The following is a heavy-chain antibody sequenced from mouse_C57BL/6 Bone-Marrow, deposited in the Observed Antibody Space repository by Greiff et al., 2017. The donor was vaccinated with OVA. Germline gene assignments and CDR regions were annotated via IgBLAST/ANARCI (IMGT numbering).Heavy chain of an antibody. V-gene: IGHV1-53*01. Sequence: QVQLQQPGTELVKPGASVKLSCKASGYTFTSYWMHWVKQRPGQGLEWIGNINPSNGGTNYNEKFKSKATLTVDKSYSKAYLQLSSLTSEYFAFYYCARANGSSLGYWYFDVWGTGTTVTVSA. CDR3: ARANGSSLGYWYFDV. CDR1: GYTFTSYW. J-gene: IGHJ1*03. CDR2: INPSNGGT. D-gene: IGHD1-1*01.